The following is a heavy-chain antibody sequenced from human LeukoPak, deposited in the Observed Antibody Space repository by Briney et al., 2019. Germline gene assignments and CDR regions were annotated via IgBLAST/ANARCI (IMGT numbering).Heavy chain of an antibody. J-gene: IGHJ4*02. CDR2: IYTSGST. Sequence: PSETLSLTCTVSGGSISSYYWSWIRQPAGKGLVWIGRIYTSGSTNYNPSLRSRVTMSVDTSKNQFSLKLSSVTAADTAVYYCARYSSGWSPYYFDYWGQGTLVTVSS. CDR3: ARYSSGWSPYYFDY. D-gene: IGHD6-19*01. CDR1: GGSISSYY. V-gene: IGHV4-4*07.